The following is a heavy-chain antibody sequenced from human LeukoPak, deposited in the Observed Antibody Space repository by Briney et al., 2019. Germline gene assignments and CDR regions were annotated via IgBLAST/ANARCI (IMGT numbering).Heavy chain of an antibody. CDR3: ARGLYYDFWSGYYYYGMDV. J-gene: IGHJ6*02. Sequence: PSETLSLTCTVSGGSISSYYWSWIRQPPGEGLEWIGYIYYSGSTNYNPSLKSRVTISVDTSKNQFSLKLSSVTAADTAVYYCARGLYYDFWSGYYYYGMDVWGQGTTVTVSS. CDR1: GGSISSYY. D-gene: IGHD3-3*01. CDR2: IYYSGST. V-gene: IGHV4-59*01.